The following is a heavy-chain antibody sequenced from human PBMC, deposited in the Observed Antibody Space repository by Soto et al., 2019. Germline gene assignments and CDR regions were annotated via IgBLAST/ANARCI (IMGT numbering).Heavy chain of an antibody. V-gene: IGHV3-21*01. Sequence: PGGSLRLSCVGSGFTFSTYSINWVRQAPGKGLEWVSSISSRSDIYYADSVKGRFTISRDNAKNSVSLQMNSLRAEDTAVYYCEREYNAWPLAYGLDVSGQGTTVTVSS. CDR2: ISSRSDI. CDR3: EREYNAWPLAYGLDV. D-gene: IGHD1-20*01. J-gene: IGHJ6*02. CDR1: GFTFSTYS.